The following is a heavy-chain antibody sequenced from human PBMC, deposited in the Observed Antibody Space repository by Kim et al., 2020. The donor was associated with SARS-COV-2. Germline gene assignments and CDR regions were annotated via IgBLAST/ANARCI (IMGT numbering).Heavy chain of an antibody. CDR3: SVAAPTYYYGIDV. CDR1: GYTFTSYY. CDR2: INPSGGST. J-gene: IGHJ6*02. V-gene: IGHV1-46*01. D-gene: IGHD2-15*01. Sequence: ASVKVSCKASGYTFTSYYMHWVRQAPGQGLEWMGIINPSGGSTSYAQKFQGRVTMTRDTSTSTVYMELSSLRSEDTAVYYCSVAAPTYYYGIDVWGQGTTVTVSS.